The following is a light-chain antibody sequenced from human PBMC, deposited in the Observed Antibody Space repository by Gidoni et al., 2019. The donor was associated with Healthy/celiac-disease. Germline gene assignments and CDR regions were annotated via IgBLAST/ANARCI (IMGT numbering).Light chain of an antibody. Sequence: EIVLTQSTATLSLSPGERATLSCRASQSVSSYLAWYQQKPGQAPRLLIYDASNRATGIPARFSGSGSGTDFTLTISSLEPEDFAVYYCQQRSNWPQNTFGQGTKLEIK. V-gene: IGKV3-11*01. CDR2: DAS. CDR1: QSVSSY. CDR3: QQRSNWPQNT. J-gene: IGKJ2*01.